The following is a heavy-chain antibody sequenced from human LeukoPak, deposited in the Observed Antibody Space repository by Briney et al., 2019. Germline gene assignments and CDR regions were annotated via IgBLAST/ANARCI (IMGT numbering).Heavy chain of an antibody. CDR1: GYTFTSYG. V-gene: IGHV1-18*01. CDR2: ISAYNGNT. J-gene: IGHJ1*01. D-gene: IGHD2-2*01. CDR3: ARDWWYQLLYFQH. Sequence: ASVKVSCKASGYTFTSYGISWVRQAPGQGLEWMGWISAYNGNTNYAQKLQGGDTMTTDTSTSTAYMELRSLRSDDTAVYYCARDWWYQLLYFQHWGQGTLVTVSS.